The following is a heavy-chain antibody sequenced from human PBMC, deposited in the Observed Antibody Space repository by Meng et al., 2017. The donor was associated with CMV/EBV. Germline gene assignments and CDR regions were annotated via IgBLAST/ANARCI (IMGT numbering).Heavy chain of an antibody. CDR2: ISAYNGNT. CDR1: GGIFSSYA. J-gene: IGHJ6*02. V-gene: IGHV1-18*01. D-gene: IGHD4-11*01. CDR3: ARLTNYYYYGMDV. Sequence: ASVQVSCKASGGIFSSYAISWVRQAPGQGLEWMGWISAYNGNTNYAQKLQGRVTMTTDTSTSTAYMELRSLRSDDTAVYYCARLTNYYYYGMDVWGQGTTVTVSS.